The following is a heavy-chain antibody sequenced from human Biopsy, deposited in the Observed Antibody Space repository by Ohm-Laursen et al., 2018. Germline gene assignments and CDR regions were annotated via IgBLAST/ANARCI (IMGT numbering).Heavy chain of an antibody. CDR3: ARLWGGYHFHGMDV. V-gene: IGHV4-59*08. Sequence: GTLSLTCTVSGGSISSYYWSWIPQPPGKGLECIGYIYYSGSTNYSPSLKSRVTMSVDPSKNQFSLKLSSVTAADTAVYYCARLWGGYHFHGMDVWGQGTTVTVSS. D-gene: IGHD7-27*01. J-gene: IGHJ6*02. CDR2: IYYSGST. CDR1: GGSISSYY.